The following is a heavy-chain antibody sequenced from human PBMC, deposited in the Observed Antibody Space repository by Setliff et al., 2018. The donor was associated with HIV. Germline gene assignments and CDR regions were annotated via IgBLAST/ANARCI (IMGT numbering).Heavy chain of an antibody. V-gene: IGHV3-74*03. J-gene: IGHJ5*02. Sequence: GGSLRLSCAASGFTFSNNWIHWVRQTAEKGLVWVSRTSPDGSSTMYADSVKGRFTISRDNAKNTVYLQMNSLRAEDTAVYYCVRVVTIFSTGPHFDPWGQGTLVTVSS. CDR2: TSPDGSST. D-gene: IGHD3-3*01. CDR3: VRVVTIFSTGPHFDP. CDR1: GFTFSNNW.